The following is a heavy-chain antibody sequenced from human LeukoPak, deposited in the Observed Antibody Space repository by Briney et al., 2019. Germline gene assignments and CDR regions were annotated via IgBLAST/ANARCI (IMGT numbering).Heavy chain of an antibody. CDR2: IWYDGSGE. D-gene: IGHD6-13*01. Sequence: GGSLRLSCAASGFTFTTCGMHWVRRAPGKGLEWVALIWYDGSGEYYAESVKGRFTISRDNSKNTVYLQMNSLRAEDTAVYYCARDRLSSSQNNYFDYWGQGTLVTVSS. CDR3: ARDRLSSSQNNYFDY. J-gene: IGHJ4*02. CDR1: GFTFTTCG. V-gene: IGHV3-33*01.